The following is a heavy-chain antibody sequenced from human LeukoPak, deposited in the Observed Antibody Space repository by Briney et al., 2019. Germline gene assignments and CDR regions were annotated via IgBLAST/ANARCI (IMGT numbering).Heavy chain of an antibody. CDR3: ARDRVWGSYRWYYFDY. CDR2: IKQDGSEK. J-gene: IGHJ4*02. D-gene: IGHD3-16*02. V-gene: IGHV3-7*01. CDR1: GFTFSSYW. Sequence: GGSLRLRCAASGFTFSSYWMSWVRKAPGKGLEWVANIKQDGSEKYYVDSVERRFTISRDNAKNSLYLQMNSLRAEDTAVYYCARDRVWGSYRWYYFDYWGQGTLVTVSS.